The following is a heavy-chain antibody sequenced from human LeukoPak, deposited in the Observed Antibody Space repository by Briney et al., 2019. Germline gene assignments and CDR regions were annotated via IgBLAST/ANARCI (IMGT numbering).Heavy chain of an antibody. J-gene: IGHJ4*02. V-gene: IGHV3-30*18. Sequence: SGGSLRLSCAASGFTFSSYGMHWVRQAPGKGLEWVAVISYDGSNKYYADSVKGRFTISRDNSKNTLYLQMNSLRAEDTAVYYCAKEGIAVAGPYYFDYWGQGTLVTVSS. CDR1: GFTFSSYG. CDR3: AKEGIAVAGPYYFDY. CDR2: ISYDGSNK. D-gene: IGHD6-19*01.